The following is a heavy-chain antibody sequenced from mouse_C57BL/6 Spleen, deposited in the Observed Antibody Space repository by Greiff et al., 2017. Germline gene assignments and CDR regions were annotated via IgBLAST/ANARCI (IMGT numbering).Heavy chain of an antibody. CDR2: IYPGSGST. CDR1: GYTFTSYW. V-gene: IGHV1-55*01. CDR3: ARDYYGQGDFDY. Sequence: VQLQQPGAELVKPGASVKMSCKASGYTFTSYWITWVKQRPGQGLEWIGDIYPGSGSTNYNEKFKSKATLPVDTSSSTAYMQLSSLTSEDAAVYYCARDYYGQGDFDYWGQGTTLTVSS. D-gene: IGHD1-2*01. J-gene: IGHJ2*01.